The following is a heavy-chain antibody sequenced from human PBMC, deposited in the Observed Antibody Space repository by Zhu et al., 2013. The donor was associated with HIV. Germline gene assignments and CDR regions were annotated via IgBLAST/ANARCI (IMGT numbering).Heavy chain of an antibody. CDR1: GGSISSSNW. CDR3: ARSEQDFGSYSEGYYWFDP. V-gene: IGHV4-4*02. Sequence: QVQLQESGPGLVKPSGTLSLTCAVSGGSISSSNWWSWVRQPPGKGLEWIGEIYHSGSTNYNPSLKSRVTISVDKSKNQFSLKLSSVTAADTAVYYCARSEQDFGSYSEGYYWFDPWGQGTLVTVSS. D-gene: IGHD1-26*01. CDR2: IYHSGST. J-gene: IGHJ5*02.